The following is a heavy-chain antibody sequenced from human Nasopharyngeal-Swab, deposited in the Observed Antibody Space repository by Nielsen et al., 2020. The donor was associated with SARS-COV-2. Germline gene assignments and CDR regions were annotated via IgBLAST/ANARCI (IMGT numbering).Heavy chain of an antibody. D-gene: IGHD6-13*01. J-gene: IGHJ6*02. Sequence: GSLRLSCTVSGGSISSSSYYWGWIRQPPGKGLEWIGSIYYSGSTYYNPSLKSRVTISVDTSKNQFSLKLSSVTAADTAVYYCVGSSWYGDYYYCYGMDVWGQGTTVTVPS. CDR3: VGSSWYGDYYYCYGMDV. V-gene: IGHV4-39*07. CDR2: IYYSGST. CDR1: GGSISSSSYY.